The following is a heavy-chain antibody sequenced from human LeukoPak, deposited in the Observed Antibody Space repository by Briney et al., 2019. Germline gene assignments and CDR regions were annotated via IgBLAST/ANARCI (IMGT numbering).Heavy chain of an antibody. D-gene: IGHD3-3*01. CDR3: ARDLSLWSGYYTPIYFDY. J-gene: IGHJ4*02. CDR1: GYTFLNHG. Sequence: ASVKVSCKASGYTFLNHGISWVRQAPGQGLEWMGWISTYNGNTNYAQKLQGRVTMTTDTSTSTAYMELRSLRSDDTAVYYCARDLSLWSGYYTPIYFDYWGQGTLVTVSS. CDR2: ISTYNGNT. V-gene: IGHV1-18*01.